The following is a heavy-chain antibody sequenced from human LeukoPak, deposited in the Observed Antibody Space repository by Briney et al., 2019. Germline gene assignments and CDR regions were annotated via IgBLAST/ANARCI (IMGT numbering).Heavy chain of an antibody. CDR2: INPDGNEK. J-gene: IGHJ4*02. D-gene: IGHD3-10*01. V-gene: IGHV3-7*01. CDR3: ATQGSTQALANFDY. Sequence: GGSLRLSCAASGLTFTDFWTNWLRLAPGRGLEWLANINPDGNEKYYVHSVKGRFTISRVNAKNSLYLQMDSLRAEDTAVYYCATQGSTQALANFDYWGQGTLVTVSS. CDR1: GLTFTDFW.